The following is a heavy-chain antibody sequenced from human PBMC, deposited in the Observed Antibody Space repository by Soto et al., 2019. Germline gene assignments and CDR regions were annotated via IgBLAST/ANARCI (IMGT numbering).Heavy chain of an antibody. D-gene: IGHD2-2*01. CDR2: ITGSGSDT. V-gene: IGHV3-23*01. J-gene: IGHJ4*02. CDR1: GFTFYNYA. CDR3: AKLGSSSWSPHYYFDY. Sequence: QAGGSLRLSCAASGFTFYNYAMGWVRQAPGKGLEWVSAITGSGSDTYYVDSVKGRFTISRDNSENTLYLQMNSLRAEDTAIYYCAKLGSSSWSPHYYFDYWGQGTLVTVSS.